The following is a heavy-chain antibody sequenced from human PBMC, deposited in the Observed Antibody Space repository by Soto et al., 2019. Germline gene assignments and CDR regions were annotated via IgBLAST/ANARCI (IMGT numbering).Heavy chain of an antibody. CDR2: IKQDGSEK. V-gene: IGHV3-7*03. CDR1: GFTFSSYC. CDR3: ARVGSYYYDSSGYYRANWFDP. D-gene: IGHD3-22*01. J-gene: IGHJ5*02. Sequence: PGGSLRLSCAASGFTFSSYCMSWVRQAPGKGLEWVANIKQDGSEKYYVDSVKGRFTISRDNAKNSLYLQMNSLGAEDTAVYYCARVGSYYYDSSGYYRANWFDPWGQGTLVTVS.